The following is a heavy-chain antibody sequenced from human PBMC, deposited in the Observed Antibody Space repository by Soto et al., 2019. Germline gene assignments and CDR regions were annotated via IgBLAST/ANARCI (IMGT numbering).Heavy chain of an antibody. V-gene: IGHV3-73*02. CDR3: TRRVVDTAMDGTYNYYGMDV. CDR2: IRSKANSYAT. J-gene: IGHJ6*02. Sequence: EVQLVESGGGLVQPGGSLKLSCAASGFTFSGSAMHWVRQASGKGLEWVGRIRSKANSYATAYAASVKGRFTISRDDSKNTAYLQMNSLKTEDTAVYYCTRRVVDTAMDGTYNYYGMDVWGQGTTVTVSS. D-gene: IGHD5-18*01. CDR1: GFTFSGSA.